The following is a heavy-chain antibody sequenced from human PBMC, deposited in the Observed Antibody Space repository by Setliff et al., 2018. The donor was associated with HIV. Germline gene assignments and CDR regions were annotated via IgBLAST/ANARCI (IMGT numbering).Heavy chain of an antibody. CDR1: GGSISSGSYY. D-gene: IGHD1-26*01. Sequence: KPSETLSLTCTVSGGSISSGSYYWSWIRQPAGEGLEWIGQIHTTGTTNCNPSLKSRVTISVDTSKNQFSLQLSPVTAADTAVYYCARHYNVNYYVRKDFDYWGQGILVTVSS. CDR2: IHTTGTT. J-gene: IGHJ4*02. CDR3: ARHYNVNYYVRKDFDY. V-gene: IGHV4-61*09.